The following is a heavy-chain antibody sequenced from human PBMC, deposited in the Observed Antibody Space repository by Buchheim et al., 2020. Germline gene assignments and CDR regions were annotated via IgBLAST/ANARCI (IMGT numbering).Heavy chain of an antibody. V-gene: IGHV3-74*01. D-gene: IGHD3-22*01. J-gene: IGHJ3*02. CDR3: ERETGYYDSSGNDAFDI. CDR1: GFTFSSYW. CDR2: INSDGSST. Sequence: EVQLVESGGGLVQPGGSLRLSCAASGFTFSSYWMHWVRQAPGKGLVLVSRINSDGSSTTYADSVKGRFTISRDTAKNTLYLQMNSLRAEDTAVYYCERETGYYDSSGNDAFDIWGQGT.